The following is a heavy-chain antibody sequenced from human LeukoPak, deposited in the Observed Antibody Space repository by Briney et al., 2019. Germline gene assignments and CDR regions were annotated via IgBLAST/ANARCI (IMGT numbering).Heavy chain of an antibody. CDR1: GYTFSTYG. V-gene: IGHV3-33*01. D-gene: IGHD1-14*01. CDR3: ARGSSKIRNAFDI. J-gene: IGHJ3*02. CDR2: IWYDGSKK. Sequence: GGSLRLSCAASGYTFSTYGLHWVRQAPGKGLEWVAVIWYDGSKKDYIDSVKGRFTISKDDSKNTLYLQMDSLRAEDTAVYYCARGSSKIRNAFDIWGLGTMVTVSS.